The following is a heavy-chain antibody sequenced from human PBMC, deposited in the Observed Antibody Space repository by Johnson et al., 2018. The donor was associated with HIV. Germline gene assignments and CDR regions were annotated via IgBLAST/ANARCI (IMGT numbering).Heavy chain of an antibody. CDR1: GFTFSSYA. CDR3: ARDRGGGSYHDAFDI. CDR2: ISYDGGNK. J-gene: IGHJ3*02. V-gene: IGHV3-30*04. D-gene: IGHD1-26*01. Sequence: QVQLVESGGGVVQPGRSLRLSCAASGFTFSSYAMHWVRQAPGKGLEWVAVISYDGGNKYYADSVKGRFTISRDNAKKSLFLQMNSLRAEDTAVYYCARDRGGGSYHDAFDIWGQGTMVTVSS.